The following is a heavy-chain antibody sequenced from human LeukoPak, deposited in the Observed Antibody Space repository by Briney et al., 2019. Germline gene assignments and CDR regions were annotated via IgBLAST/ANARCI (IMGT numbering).Heavy chain of an antibody. J-gene: IGHJ4*02. Sequence: GGSLRLSCVASGFAFGSFWMHWVRQAPGKGLVWVSRVNRDGRTTTYADSVRGRFTISRDNAKNTVYLQMNSLRAEDMAVYYCAKDLSGDRDYWGQGVLVTVSS. CDR3: AKDLSGDRDY. CDR1: GFAFGSFW. CDR2: VNRDGRTT. D-gene: IGHD2-21*02. V-gene: IGHV3-74*01.